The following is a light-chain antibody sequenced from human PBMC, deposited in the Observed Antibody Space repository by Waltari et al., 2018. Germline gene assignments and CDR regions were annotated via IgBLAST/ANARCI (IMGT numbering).Light chain of an antibody. Sequence: QTVVTQEPSFSVSPGGTVTLNFALYSASLSPRSYPSRCQQTPGQAPLTLIYNSNIRSAGVPDRFSGSMLGNKAALTIRGAQADDESDYYCVLYLGSGISVFGGGTRLTVL. CDR2: NSN. CDR3: VLYLGSGISV. CDR1: SASLSPRSY. V-gene: IGLV8-61*01. J-gene: IGLJ2*01.